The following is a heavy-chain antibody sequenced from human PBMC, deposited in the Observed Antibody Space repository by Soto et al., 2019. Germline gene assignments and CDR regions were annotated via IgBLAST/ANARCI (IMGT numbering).Heavy chain of an antibody. J-gene: IGHJ4*02. CDR3: ARFDQVSYYFDY. Sequence: PSETLSLTCTVSGGSISSYYWSWIRQPPGKGLEWIGYIYYSGSTNYNPSLKSRVTISVDTSKNQFSLKLSSVTAADTAVYYCARFDQVSYYFDYWGQGTLVTV. CDR2: IYYSGST. CDR1: GGSISSYY. V-gene: IGHV4-59*01.